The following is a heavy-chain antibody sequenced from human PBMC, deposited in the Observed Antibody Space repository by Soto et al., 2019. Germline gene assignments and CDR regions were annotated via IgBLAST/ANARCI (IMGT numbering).Heavy chain of an antibody. CDR1: GYTFTSYY. J-gene: IGHJ6*02. D-gene: IGHD5-18*01. CDR3: AXRYTRGTAMISGYGMDV. Sequence: WASVKVSCKASGYTFTSYYMHWVRQAPGQGLEWMGIINPSGGSTSYAQKFQGRVTMTRDTSTSTVYMELSSLRSEDTAVYYCAXRYTRGTAMISGYGMDVWGQGTTVTVSS. V-gene: IGHV1-46*01. CDR2: INPSGGST.